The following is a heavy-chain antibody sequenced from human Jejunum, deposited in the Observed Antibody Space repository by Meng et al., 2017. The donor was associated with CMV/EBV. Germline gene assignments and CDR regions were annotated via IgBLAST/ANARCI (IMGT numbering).Heavy chain of an antibody. Sequence: SCKASGYTFTGFYIHWVRQAPGPGLEWMGRINTHSGDANYAQKFQGRVTMTRDTSISTAYLDLSRLKSDDTAVYYCVKALGVASTFWGQGTLVTVSS. V-gene: IGHV1-2*06. J-gene: IGHJ4*02. D-gene: IGHD5-12*01. CDR1: GYTFTGFY. CDR2: INTHSGDA. CDR3: VKALGVASTF.